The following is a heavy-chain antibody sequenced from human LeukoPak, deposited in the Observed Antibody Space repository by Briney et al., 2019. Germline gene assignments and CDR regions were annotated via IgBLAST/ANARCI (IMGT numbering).Heavy chain of an antibody. CDR3: ARALSGNYGRVFFTEFDD. D-gene: IGHD5-24*01. Sequence: ASVKVSCKASGYTFTSYDINWVRQATGQGLEWMGWMNPNSGNTGYAQKFQGRVTMTTDTSTRTVYLDMMSLTSDDTAVYYCARALSGNYGRVFFTEFDDWGQGTLVTVSS. J-gene: IGHJ4*02. V-gene: IGHV1-8*02. CDR2: MNPNSGNT. CDR1: GYTFTSYD.